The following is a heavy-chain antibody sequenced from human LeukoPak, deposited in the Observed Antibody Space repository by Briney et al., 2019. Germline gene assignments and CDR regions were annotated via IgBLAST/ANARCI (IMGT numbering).Heavy chain of an antibody. J-gene: IGHJ5*02. D-gene: IGHD3-22*01. CDR1: GGTFNSYA. V-gene: IGHV1-69*05. CDR2: IIPIFGTA. CDR3: ARARSPSSGYLLRDHNWFDP. Sequence: GSSVKVSCKASGGTFNSYAISWVRQDPGQGLEWMGGIIPIFGTANYAQKVQGRVTITTDESTTTAYMELSSLRSEDTAVYYCARARSPSSGYLLRDHNWFDPWGQGTLVTVSS.